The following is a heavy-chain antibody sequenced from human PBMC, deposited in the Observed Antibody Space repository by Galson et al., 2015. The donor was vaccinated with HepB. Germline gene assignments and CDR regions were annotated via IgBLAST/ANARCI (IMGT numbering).Heavy chain of an antibody. CDR3: ARHQGGKSWGKFDF. V-gene: IGHV4-39*01. CDR1: GASVMNTNYY. J-gene: IGHJ4*02. Sequence: LSLTCVVSGASVMNTNYYWGWIRQPPEKGLEWLGSLYYCGSPYHNPSLKTRVTMSVDTSQNQVSLQLKSVTAADTAVYYCARHQGGKSWGKFDFWGQGTLVTVSS. D-gene: IGHD3-16*01. CDR2: LYYCGSP.